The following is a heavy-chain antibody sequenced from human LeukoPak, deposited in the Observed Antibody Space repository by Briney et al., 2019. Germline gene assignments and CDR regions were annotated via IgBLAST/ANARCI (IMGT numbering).Heavy chain of an antibody. CDR3: ARVLRFLEWLPPDGIDV. Sequence: SETLSLTCAVYGGSFSGYYWSWIRQPPGKGLEWIGEINHSGSTNYNPSLKSRVTISVVTSKNQFSLKLSSVTAADTAVYYCARVLRFLEWLPPDGIDVWGQGTTVTVSS. D-gene: IGHD3-3*01. V-gene: IGHV4-34*01. CDR2: INHSGST. J-gene: IGHJ6*02. CDR1: GGSFSGYY.